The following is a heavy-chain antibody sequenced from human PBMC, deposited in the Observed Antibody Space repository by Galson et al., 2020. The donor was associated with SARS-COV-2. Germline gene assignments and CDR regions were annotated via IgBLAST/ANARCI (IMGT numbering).Heavy chain of an antibody. D-gene: IGHD3-3*01. CDR2: INHSGST. Sequence: SQTLSLTCAVYGGSFSGYYWSWIRQPPGKVLEWIGEINHSGSTNYNPSLKSRVTISVDTSKNQFSLKLSSVTAADTAVYYCARGSGDYYYYGMDVWGQGTTVTVSS. J-gene: IGHJ6*02. CDR1: GGSFSGYY. CDR3: ARGSGDYYYYGMDV. V-gene: IGHV4-34*01.